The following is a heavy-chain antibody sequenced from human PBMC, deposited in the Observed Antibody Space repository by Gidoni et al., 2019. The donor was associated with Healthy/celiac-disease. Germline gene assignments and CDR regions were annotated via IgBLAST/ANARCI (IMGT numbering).Heavy chain of an antibody. CDR3: AREHRPYYYYYYYMDV. Sequence: EVQLVESGGGLVQPGGSLRLSCAASGFTFSSYWMSWVRQAPGKGLEWVANIKQDGSEKYFVDSVKGRFTILRDNAKNSLYLQLNSLRAEDTAVYYCAREHRPYYYYYYYMDVWGKGTTVTVSS. V-gene: IGHV3-7*01. CDR2: IKQDGSEK. CDR1: GFTFSSYW. J-gene: IGHJ6*03.